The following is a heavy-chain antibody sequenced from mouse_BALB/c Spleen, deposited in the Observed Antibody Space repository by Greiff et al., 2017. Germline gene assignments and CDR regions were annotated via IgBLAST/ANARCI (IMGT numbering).Heavy chain of an antibody. D-gene: IGHD4-1*01. CDR2: IDPANGNT. Sequence: EVQLQQSGAELVKPGASVKLSCTASGFNIKDTYMHWVKQRPEQGLEWIGRIDPANGNTKYDPKFQGKATITADTSSNTAYLQLSSLTSEDTAVYYCAREGPLGRSWYFDVWGAGTTVTVSS. CDR1: GFNIKDTY. CDR3: AREGPLGRSWYFDV. V-gene: IGHV14-3*02. J-gene: IGHJ1*01.